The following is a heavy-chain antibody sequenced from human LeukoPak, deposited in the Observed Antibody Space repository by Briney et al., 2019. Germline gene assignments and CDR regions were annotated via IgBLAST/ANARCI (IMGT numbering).Heavy chain of an antibody. J-gene: IGHJ5*02. CDR1: SGSITSGNYY. D-gene: IGHD2-15*01. CDR3: ASLWLLHNWFDP. Sequence: SETLSLTCTVSSGSITSGNYYWDWIRQPPGKGLEWIGGSDYSGNTYYNPSLKSRVTISVDTSKNQFSLKLSSVTAADTAVYYCASLWLLHNWFDPWGQGTLVTVSS. CDR2: SDYSGNT. V-gene: IGHV4-39*07.